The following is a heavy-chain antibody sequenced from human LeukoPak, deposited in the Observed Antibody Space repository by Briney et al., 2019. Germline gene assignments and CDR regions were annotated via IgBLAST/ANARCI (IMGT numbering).Heavy chain of an antibody. CDR1: GLTFSNAW. Sequence: GGSLRLSCAASGLTFSNAWMSWVRQVPGKGLEWVGRIKSKTDGGTTDYAAPVKGRFSISRDDSQNTVYLQMNSLKTEDTAVYYCTTDRGRISTIVIACWGQGTLVTVSS. CDR2: IKSKTDGGTT. D-gene: IGHD3-22*01. J-gene: IGHJ4*02. V-gene: IGHV3-15*01. CDR3: TTDRGRISTIVIAC.